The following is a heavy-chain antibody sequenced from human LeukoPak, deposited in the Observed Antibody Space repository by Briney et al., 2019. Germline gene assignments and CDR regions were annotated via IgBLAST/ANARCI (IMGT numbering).Heavy chain of an antibody. CDR2: IYSDGNT. J-gene: IGHJ4*02. Sequence: GGSLRLSCTASGFTVSSNYMSWVRQAPGKGLEWVSVIYSDGNTYYADSVKGRFTISRDNSKNTLYLQMNSLTVDDTAVYYCVRCGYSSGWYRNWGQGTLVTVSS. D-gene: IGHD6-19*01. CDR3: VRCGYSSGWYRN. V-gene: IGHV3-53*01. CDR1: GFTVSSNY.